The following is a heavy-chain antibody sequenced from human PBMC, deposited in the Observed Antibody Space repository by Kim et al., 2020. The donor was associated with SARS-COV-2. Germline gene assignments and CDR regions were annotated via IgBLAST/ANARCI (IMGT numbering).Heavy chain of an antibody. J-gene: IGHJ6*02. D-gene: IGHD3-10*01. CDR3: ARDGPLTMVRGPVDDVLGMDV. CDR1: GGTFSSYA. V-gene: IGHV1-69*13. Sequence: SVKVSCKASGGTFSSYAISWVRQAPGQGLEWMGGIIPIFGTANYAQKFQGRVTITADESTSTAYMELSSLRSEDTAVYYCARDGPLTMVRGPVDDVLGMDVWGQGTTVTVSS. CDR2: IIPIFGTA.